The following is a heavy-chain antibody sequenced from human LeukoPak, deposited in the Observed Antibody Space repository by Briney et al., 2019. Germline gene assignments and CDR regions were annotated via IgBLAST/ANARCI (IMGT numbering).Heavy chain of an antibody. J-gene: IGHJ6*02. Sequence: PGGSLRLSCAASGFTVSGNYMSWVRQAPGKGLEWVSVIYAGGSTYYADSVRGRFTISRDNSKNTLYLQMNSLRAEDTAVYYGARESTYYYDSSGPYGMDVGGQGTTVTVSS. CDR1: GFTVSGNY. CDR3: ARESTYYYDSSGPYGMDV. D-gene: IGHD3-22*01. CDR2: IYAGGST. V-gene: IGHV3-53*01.